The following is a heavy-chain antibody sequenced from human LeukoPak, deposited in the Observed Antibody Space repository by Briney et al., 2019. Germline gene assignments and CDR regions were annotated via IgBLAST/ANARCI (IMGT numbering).Heavy chain of an antibody. D-gene: IGHD2-2*01. J-gene: IGHJ5*02. CDR1: GYTFTSYY. CDR3: ARDYCSSTSCYRFDP. V-gene: IGHV1-46*01. CDR2: INPSGGST. Sequence: ASVKVSCKASGYTFTSYYMHWVRQAPGQGLEWMGIINPSGGSTSYAQKFQGRVTMTRDTSTSTVYMELSSLRSEDTAVYYCARDYCSSTSCYRFDPWGQGTLVTVSS.